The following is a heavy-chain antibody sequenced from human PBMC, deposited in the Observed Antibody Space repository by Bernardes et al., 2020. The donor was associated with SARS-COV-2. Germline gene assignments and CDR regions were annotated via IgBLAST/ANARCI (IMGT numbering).Heavy chain of an antibody. V-gene: IGHV1-2*02. CDR1: GYTFTDYY. CDR3: ASVTWSQYGGFDI. CDR2: IYPKSGDT. Sequence: ASVKVSCKASGYTFTDYYMHWVRQAPGQGLEWMGWIYPKSGDTNYAQNFQGRVTMTRDTSISTAYMELSRLTFDDTAVYYCASVTWSQYGGFDIWGQGTMVTVSS. D-gene: IGHD2-15*01. J-gene: IGHJ3*02.